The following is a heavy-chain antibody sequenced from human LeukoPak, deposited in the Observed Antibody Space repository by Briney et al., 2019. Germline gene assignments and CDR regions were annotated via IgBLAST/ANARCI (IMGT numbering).Heavy chain of an antibody. CDR3: ARGRVRATVTTPYNWFDP. D-gene: IGHD4-11*01. V-gene: IGHV1-8*01. Sequence: ASVKVSCKASGYTFTSYDINWMRQATGQGLEWMGWMSPNSGNTGYAQKFQGRVTMTRDTSISTAYMELSSLRSEDTAVYYCARGRVRATVTTPYNWFDPWGQGTLVTVSS. CDR2: MSPNSGNT. CDR1: GYTFTSYD. J-gene: IGHJ5*02.